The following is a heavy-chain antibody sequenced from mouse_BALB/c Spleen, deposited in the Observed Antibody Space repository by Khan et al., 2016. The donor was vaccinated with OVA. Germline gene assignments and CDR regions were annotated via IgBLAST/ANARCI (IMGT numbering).Heavy chain of an antibody. D-gene: IGHD1-2*01. Sequence: EVQLQESRPGLVKPSQSLSLPCTVTGYSITSGYGWNWIRQFPGNKLEWMGYISYSGSTNYNPSLKSRISITRDTSKNQFFLQLNSVTTEDTATYYCARTARIKYWGQGTTLTVSS. CDR3: ARTARIKY. J-gene: IGHJ2*01. V-gene: IGHV3-2*02. CDR2: ISYSGST. CDR1: GYSITSGYG.